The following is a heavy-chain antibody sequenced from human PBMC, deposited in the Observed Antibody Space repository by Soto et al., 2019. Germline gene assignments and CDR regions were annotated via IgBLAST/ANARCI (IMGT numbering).Heavy chain of an antibody. Sequence: GGSLRLSCAASGFTFSSYEMNWVRQAPGKGLEWVSYIGDSGSSIYYAESVRGRFTASRDNAENLLDPQMDGQRAEDTAVYYCAREDLNCGGDCFVHWGQGTKVTVSS. D-gene: IGHD2-21*01. J-gene: IGHJ4*02. V-gene: IGHV3-48*03. CDR2: IGDSGSSI. CDR1: GFTFSSYE. CDR3: AREDLNCGGDCFVH.